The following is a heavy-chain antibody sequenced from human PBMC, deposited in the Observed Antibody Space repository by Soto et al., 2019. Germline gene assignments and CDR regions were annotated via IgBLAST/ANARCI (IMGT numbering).Heavy chain of an antibody. CDR2: INHSGST. CDR3: ARGGPLTGMDV. J-gene: IGHJ6*02. Sequence: PSETLSLTCAVYGGSFCGYYWSWIRQPPGKGLEWIGEINHSGSTNYNPSLKSRVTISVDTSKNQFSLKLSSVTAADTAVYYCARGGPLTGMDVRGPGTTVTLSS. V-gene: IGHV4-34*01. D-gene: IGHD7-27*01. CDR1: GGSFCGYY.